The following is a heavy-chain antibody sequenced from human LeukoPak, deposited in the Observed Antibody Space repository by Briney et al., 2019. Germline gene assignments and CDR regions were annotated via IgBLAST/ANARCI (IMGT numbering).Heavy chain of an antibody. CDR1: GYTFTNYD. CDR3: ARDYYYDSSGFPGYFQH. J-gene: IGHJ1*01. V-gene: IGHV1-46*01. CDR2: INPSGGST. Sequence: ASVKVSCKASGYTFTNYDVNWVRQATGQGLEWMGIINPSGGSTSYAQKFQGRVTMTRDTSTSTVYMELSSLRSEDTAVYYCARDYYYDSSGFPGYFQHWGQGTLVTVSS. D-gene: IGHD3-22*01.